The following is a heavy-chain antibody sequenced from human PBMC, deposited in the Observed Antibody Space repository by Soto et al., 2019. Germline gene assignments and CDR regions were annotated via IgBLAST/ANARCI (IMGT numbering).Heavy chain of an antibody. CDR3: ARVHVMVVAGSTFDY. Sequence: PSETLSLTCAVSGYSLSSGSYWGWIRQPPGKGPEWIASIYHGVTTFYNPSLKSRVTLLVDTSKNHYSLKLRSVTAADTAVYYCARVHVMVVAGSTFDYWGPGILVTLS. CDR1: GYSLSSGSY. CDR2: IYHGVTT. J-gene: IGHJ4*01. V-gene: IGHV4-38-2*01. D-gene: IGHD6-19*01.